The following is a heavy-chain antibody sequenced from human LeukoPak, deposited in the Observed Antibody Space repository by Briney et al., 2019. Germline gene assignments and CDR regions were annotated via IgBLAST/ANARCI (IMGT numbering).Heavy chain of an antibody. CDR2: INHSGST. V-gene: IGHV4-34*01. CDR1: GGSFSGYY. J-gene: IGHJ4*02. CDR3: ASLDYDILTGYGY. Sequence: SETLSLTCAVYGGSFSGYYWSWIRQPPGKGLEWIGEINHSGSTNYNPSLMSRATISVDTSKNQFSLKLSSVTAADTAVYYCASLDYDILTGYGYWGQGTLVTVSS. D-gene: IGHD3-9*01.